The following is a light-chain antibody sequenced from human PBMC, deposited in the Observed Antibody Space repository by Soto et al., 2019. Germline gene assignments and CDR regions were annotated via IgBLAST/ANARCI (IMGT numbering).Light chain of an antibody. Sequence: EIVMTQSPATLSVSPGERATLSCRASQSVGSYLAWYQQKPGQAPRLLIYGASTRATGIPARFSGSGSGTEFTLTISSLQSGDFAVYYCQQYNNWPGWTFGQGTKLEI. CDR1: QSVGSY. CDR2: GAS. V-gene: IGKV3-15*01. CDR3: QQYNNWPGWT. J-gene: IGKJ1*01.